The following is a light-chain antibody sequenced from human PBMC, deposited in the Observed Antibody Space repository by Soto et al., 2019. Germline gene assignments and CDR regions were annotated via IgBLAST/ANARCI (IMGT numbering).Light chain of an antibody. V-gene: IGKV1-39*01. Sequence: DIQMTQSPSSLSASVGDTVTITCRASQRISTYLNWYQQKPGRAPKLVISAASSLQSGVPTRFSGDGSGTDVTLTISSLQPEDVATYFCQQSSSTLWTFGQGTRV. J-gene: IGKJ1*01. CDR3: QQSSSTLWT. CDR1: QRISTY. CDR2: AAS.